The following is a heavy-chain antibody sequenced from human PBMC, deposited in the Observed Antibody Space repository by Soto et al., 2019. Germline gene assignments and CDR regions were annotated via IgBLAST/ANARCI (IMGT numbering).Heavy chain of an antibody. Sequence: QVQLVQSGAEVKKPGSSVKVSCKASGGTFRSYAISWVRQAPGQGLEWMGGIIPIFGTANYAQKFQGRVTITADESTSTAYMELSSLRSEDTAVYYCARGSAHKNRYYYYCGMDVWGQGTTVTVSS. CDR3: ARGSAHKNRYYYYCGMDV. J-gene: IGHJ6*02. CDR2: IIPIFGTA. V-gene: IGHV1-69*01. CDR1: GGTFRSYA.